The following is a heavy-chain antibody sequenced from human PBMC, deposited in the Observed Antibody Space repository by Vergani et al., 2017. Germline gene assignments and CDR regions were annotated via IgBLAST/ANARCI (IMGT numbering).Heavy chain of an antibody. CDR2: IDHTGRP. CDR3: ARVNTETNGHLYYYYYMDV. CDR1: GGSFTSYH. Sequence: QVQLQQWGGGLLKPSETLSLTCVVNGGSFTSYHWTWIRQSPGEGLEWVGDIDHTGRPDYNPSLKSRLPMSVDKSRNQFSLTLNSGTATDTAIYFCARVNTETNGHLYYYYYMDVWGQGTAVTVS. D-gene: IGHD4-11*01. J-gene: IGHJ6*03. V-gene: IGHV4-34*01.